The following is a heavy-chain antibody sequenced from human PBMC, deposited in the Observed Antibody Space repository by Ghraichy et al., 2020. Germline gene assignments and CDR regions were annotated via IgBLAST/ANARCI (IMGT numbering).Heavy chain of an antibody. CDR1: GFTFSSYS. V-gene: IGHV3-21*01. D-gene: IGHD3-10*01. CDR2: ISSSSSYI. J-gene: IGHJ6*02. CDR3: ARDWFGSGSLPGTYYYYYYGMDV. Sequence: GGSLRLSCAASGFTFSSYSMNWVRQAPGKGLEWVSSISSSSSYIYYADSVKGRFTISRDNAKNSLYLQMNSLRAEDTAVYYCARDWFGSGSLPGTYYYYYYGMDVWGQGTTVTVSS.